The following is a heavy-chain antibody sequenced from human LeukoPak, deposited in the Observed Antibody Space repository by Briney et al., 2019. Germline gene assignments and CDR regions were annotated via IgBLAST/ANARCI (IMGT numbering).Heavy chain of an antibody. Sequence: PGRSVRLSCAASGFTLSSYAMKWVRQAPGKGLEWVSAMSGSGGSTYYADSVKGRFTISRDNSKNMLYLQMNSLRAADTAVYFCARPVYYGSGCPSMVVWVKGRTVTVSS. J-gene: IGHJ6*03. CDR3: ARPVYYGSGCPSMVV. CDR1: GFTLSSYA. V-gene: IGHV3-23*01. D-gene: IGHD3-10*01. CDR2: MSGSGGST.